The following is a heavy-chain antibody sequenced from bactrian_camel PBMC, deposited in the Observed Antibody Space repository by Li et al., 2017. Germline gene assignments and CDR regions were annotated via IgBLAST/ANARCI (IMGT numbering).Heavy chain of an antibody. CDR2: IDSDGAT. Sequence: QLVESGGGSVPAGGSLTLSCNVVSEYRHNTYCMGWFHATPDKGSEGVAIIDSDGATDYADSVKGRFTVSRDNAKKALYLQMNSLELEDTAIYYCGADWRDCATLDGTRNSWDYRSQGTQVTVS. D-gene: IGHD1*01. CDR1: EYRHNTYC. V-gene: IGHV3S6*01. CDR3: GADWRDCATLDGTRNSWDY. J-gene: IGHJ4*01.